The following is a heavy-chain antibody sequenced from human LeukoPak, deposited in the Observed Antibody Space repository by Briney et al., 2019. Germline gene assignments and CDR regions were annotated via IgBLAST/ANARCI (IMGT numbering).Heavy chain of an antibody. Sequence: SETLSLTCTVSGGSISSSSYYWGWIRQHPGKGLEWIGSIYYSGSTYYNPSLKSRVTISVDTSKNQFSLKLISVTAADTAEDYCARRYGYNYYFDYWGQGTLVTVSS. V-gene: IGHV4-39*01. CDR2: IYYSGST. CDR1: GGSISSSSYY. CDR3: ARRYGYNYYFDY. D-gene: IGHD5-24*01. J-gene: IGHJ4*02.